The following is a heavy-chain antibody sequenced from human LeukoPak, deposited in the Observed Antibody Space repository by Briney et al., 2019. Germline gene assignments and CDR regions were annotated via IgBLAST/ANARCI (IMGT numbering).Heavy chain of an antibody. Sequence: SVKVSCKASGGTFSSYATSWVRQAPGQGREWMGRIIPILGIANYAQKFQGRVTITADKSTSTAFMELSSLRSEDTAVYYCARRGESYFDYWGQGTLVTVSS. CDR1: GGTFSSYA. CDR2: IIPILGIA. CDR3: ARRGESYFDY. V-gene: IGHV1-69*04. D-gene: IGHD3-10*01. J-gene: IGHJ4*02.